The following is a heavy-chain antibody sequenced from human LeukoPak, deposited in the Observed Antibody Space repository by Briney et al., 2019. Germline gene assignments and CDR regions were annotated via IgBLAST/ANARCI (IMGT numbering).Heavy chain of an antibody. J-gene: IGHJ4*02. D-gene: IGHD2-15*01. CDR2: INHSGST. V-gene: IGHV4-34*01. Sequence: SETLSLTCAVYGGSFSGYYWSWIRQPPGKGLEWIGEINHSGSTNYNPSLKSRVTISVDTSKNQFSLKLSSVTAADTAVYYCARRIYCSGGSCYSAPFDYWGQGTLVTVSS. CDR3: ARRIYCSGGSCYSAPFDY. CDR1: GGSFSGYY.